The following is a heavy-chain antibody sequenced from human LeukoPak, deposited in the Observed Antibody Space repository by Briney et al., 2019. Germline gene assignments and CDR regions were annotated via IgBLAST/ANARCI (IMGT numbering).Heavy chain of an antibody. V-gene: IGHV3-7*01. CDR2: IKQDGSEK. Sequence: GGSLRLSCAASGFTFSSYWMSWVRQAPGKGLEWVANIKQDGSEKYYVDSVKGRFTISRDNAKNSLYLQMNSLRAEDTAVYYCARAGGVLMVYVDAFDIWGQGTMVTVSS. D-gene: IGHD2-8*01. J-gene: IGHJ3*02. CDR1: GFTFSSYW. CDR3: ARAGGVLMVYVDAFDI.